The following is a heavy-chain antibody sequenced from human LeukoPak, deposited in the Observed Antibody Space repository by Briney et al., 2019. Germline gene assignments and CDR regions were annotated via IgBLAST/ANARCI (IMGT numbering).Heavy chain of an antibody. Sequence: GRSLRLSCAASGFIFRDHGMHWVRQAPGKGLEWVALISYDGSSKHYGDSVKGRFTISRDSSKNTLYLQMNSLRPEDTAVYYCAKDATSVEWSPSTMDVWGQGTTVTVSS. J-gene: IGHJ6*02. V-gene: IGHV3-30*18. D-gene: IGHD3-3*01. CDR3: AKDATSVEWSPSTMDV. CDR1: GFIFRDHG. CDR2: ISYDGSSK.